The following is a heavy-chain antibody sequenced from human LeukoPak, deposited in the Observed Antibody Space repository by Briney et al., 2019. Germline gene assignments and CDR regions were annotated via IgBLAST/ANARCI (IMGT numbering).Heavy chain of an antibody. V-gene: IGHV4-39*01. J-gene: IGHJ5*02. D-gene: IGHD6-19*01. CDR2: IYYSGST. CDR3: ARGDRAVAGAWGWFDP. Sequence: SETLSLTCTVSGGSISSSSYYWGWIRQPPGKGLEWIGSIYYSGSTYYNPSLKSRVTISVDTSKNQFSLKLSSVTAADTAVYYCARGDRAVAGAWGWFDPWGQGTLVTVSS. CDR1: GGSISSSSYY.